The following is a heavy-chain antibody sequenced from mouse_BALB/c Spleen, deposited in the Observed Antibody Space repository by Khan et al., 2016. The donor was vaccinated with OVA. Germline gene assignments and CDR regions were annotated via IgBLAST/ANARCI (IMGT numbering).Heavy chain of an antibody. J-gene: IGHJ1*01. Sequence: EVELVESGGGLVQPGGSLKLSCAASGFTFSSFGMHWVRQAPKKGLEWVAYISSGSSTIYYVDTVKGRFTISRDNPKNTLFLQMTSLRSEDTAMYYGARSEGYFHRSFDDWGAGTSVTVSS. D-gene: IGHD2-3*01. V-gene: IGHV5-17*02. CDR3: ARSEGYFHRSFDD. CDR2: ISSGSSTI. CDR1: GFTFSSFG.